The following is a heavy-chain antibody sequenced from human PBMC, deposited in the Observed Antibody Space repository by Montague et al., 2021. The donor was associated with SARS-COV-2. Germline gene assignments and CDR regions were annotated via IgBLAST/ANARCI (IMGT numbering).Heavy chain of an antibody. CDR1: GGSISSYY. D-gene: IGHD6-19*01. CDR3: ARGSDWMGNGFDI. V-gene: IGHV4-59*01. CDR2: IYYSGST. J-gene: IGHJ3*02. Sequence: SETLSLTCTVSGGSISSYYWSWIRQPPGKGLEWIGYIYYSGSTNYNPSLESRVTISVDTSKKQFSLKLSSVTAADTAVYYCARGSDWMGNGFDIWGQGTMVTVSS.